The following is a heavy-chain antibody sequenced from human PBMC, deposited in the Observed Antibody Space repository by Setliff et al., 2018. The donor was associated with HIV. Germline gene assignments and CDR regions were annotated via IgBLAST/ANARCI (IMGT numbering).Heavy chain of an antibody. CDR1: GFSLNAYG. Sequence: GESLKISCATSGFSLNAYGMSWVRQAPGKGLEWVSYISSSGSTIYYADSVKGRFTISRDNSKNTLYLQMNSLRVEDTAVYYCARHWWEGTPYFYYMDVWGKGTTVTVSS. V-gene: IGHV3-48*01. CDR3: ARHWWEGTPYFYYMDV. CDR2: ISSSGSTI. D-gene: IGHD1-26*01. J-gene: IGHJ6*03.